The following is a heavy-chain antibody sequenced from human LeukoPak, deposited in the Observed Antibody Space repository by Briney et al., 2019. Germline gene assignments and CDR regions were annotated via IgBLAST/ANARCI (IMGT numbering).Heavy chain of an antibody. CDR1: GXTFSSYA. V-gene: IGHV3-64D*06. CDR3: SGYYY. Sequence: AGGSLRLSCSASGXTFSSYAMHWVRQAPGKRLEYVSAITTNGGSTYYADSVKGRFTISRDNSKNTLYLQMSSLTVEDTAVYYCSGYYYWGQGTLVTVSS. D-gene: IGHD3-22*01. CDR2: ITTNGGST. J-gene: IGHJ4*02.